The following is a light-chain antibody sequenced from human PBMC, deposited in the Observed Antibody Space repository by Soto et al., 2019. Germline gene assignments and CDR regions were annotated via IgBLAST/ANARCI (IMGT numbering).Light chain of an antibody. CDR1: QSISRY. Sequence: EIVLTQSPATLSLSPGERATLSCRASQSISRYLAWYQQKPGQAPRLLIYDASNRATGIPARFGGSGSGTDFTLIISSLEPEDFAVYYCQQRSNWPLTFGGGTKVEIK. V-gene: IGKV3-11*01. CDR3: QQRSNWPLT. J-gene: IGKJ4*01. CDR2: DAS.